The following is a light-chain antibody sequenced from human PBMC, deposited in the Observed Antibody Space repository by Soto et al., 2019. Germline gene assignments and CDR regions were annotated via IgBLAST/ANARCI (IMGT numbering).Light chain of an antibody. J-gene: IGKJ4*01. CDR2: DTC. CDR1: QSVRNF. CDR3: QQRSNWPLT. V-gene: IGKV3-11*01. Sequence: EIVLTQSPATLSLSPGERATLSCRAGQSVRNFLAWHQQKPGQAPRLLIYDTCNRAAGIPARFSGSGSGTDFTLTISSLEPEDFAVYYCQQRSNWPLTFGGGTKVDIK.